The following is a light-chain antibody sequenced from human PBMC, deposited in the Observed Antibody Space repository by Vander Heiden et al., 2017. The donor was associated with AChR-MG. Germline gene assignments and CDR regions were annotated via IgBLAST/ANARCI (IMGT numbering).Light chain of an antibody. V-gene: IGKV1-33*01. J-gene: IGKJ4*01. CDR2: DAS. Sequence: DIKMTQSPSSLSASVGDSVTITCQASQDIANSLNWYQQKPGKAPKLLIYDASNLETGGPSRCSGSGSGTDFTFAISSLQPEDIATYYCQQYDNLPLTFGGGTKVEIK. CDR3: QQYDNLPLT. CDR1: QDIANS.